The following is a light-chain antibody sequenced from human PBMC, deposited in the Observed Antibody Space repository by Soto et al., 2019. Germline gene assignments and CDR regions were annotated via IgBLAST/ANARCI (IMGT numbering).Light chain of an antibody. CDR2: DAS. V-gene: IGKV3-20*01. CDR1: QSVSGS. J-gene: IGKJ4*01. Sequence: PGEKATLSCRASQSVSGSLGWYQQKPGQAPRLIIYDASVRATGIPDRFSGSGSGTDFTLTISRVEPEDFAVFYCQHYGSSPLTFGGGTKVDIK. CDR3: QHYGSSPLT.